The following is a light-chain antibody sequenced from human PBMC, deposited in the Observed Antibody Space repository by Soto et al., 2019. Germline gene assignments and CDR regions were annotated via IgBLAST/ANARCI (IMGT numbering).Light chain of an antibody. J-gene: IGLJ1*01. V-gene: IGLV2-8*01. Sequence: QSVLTQPPSASGSPGQSVTISCTGTSRDVGGYKYVSGYQQHPGKAPKLMIYEVNKRPSGVPDRFSGSKSGNTASLTGSGLQAEDEADYYCSSYAGSNNFVFGTGTKVTVL. CDR3: SSYAGSNNFV. CDR1: SRDVGGYKY. CDR2: EVN.